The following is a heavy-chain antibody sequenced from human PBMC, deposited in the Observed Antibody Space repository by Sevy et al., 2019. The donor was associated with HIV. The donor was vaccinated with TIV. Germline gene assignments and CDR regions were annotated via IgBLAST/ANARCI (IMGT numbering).Heavy chain of an antibody. Sequence: ASVKVSCKASGYTFTSYAMHWVRQAPGQRLEWMGWINAGNGNTKYSQKFQGRVTITRDTSASTAYMELSSLRSEDTAVYYCAREGGVGVDAFDIWGHGPMVTVSS. CDR1: GYTFTSYA. CDR3: AREGGVGVDAFDI. D-gene: IGHD1-26*01. CDR2: INAGNGNT. J-gene: IGHJ3*02. V-gene: IGHV1-3*01.